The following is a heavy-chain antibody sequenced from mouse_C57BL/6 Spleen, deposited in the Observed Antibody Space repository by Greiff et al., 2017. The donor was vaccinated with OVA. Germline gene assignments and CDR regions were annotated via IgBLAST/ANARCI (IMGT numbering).Heavy chain of an antibody. J-gene: IGHJ3*01. CDR1: GYSITSGYY. CDR2: ISYDGSN. Sequence: DVQLQESGPGLVKPSQSLSLTCSVTGYSITSGYYWNWIRQFPGNKLEWMGYISYDGSNNYNPSLKNRISITRDTSKNPFFLKLNSVTTEDTATYYGARGRAQATAWFAYWGQGTLVTVSA. V-gene: IGHV3-6*01. CDR3: ARGRAQATAWFAY. D-gene: IGHD3-2*02.